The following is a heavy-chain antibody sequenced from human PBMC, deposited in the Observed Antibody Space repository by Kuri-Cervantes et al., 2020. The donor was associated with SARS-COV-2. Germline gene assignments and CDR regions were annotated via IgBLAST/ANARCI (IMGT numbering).Heavy chain of an antibody. CDR3: ARTADPLYYFDY. D-gene: IGHD2-21*02. J-gene: IGHJ4*02. CDR1: GGSISSSSYY. CDR2: IYTSGST. V-gene: IGHV4-61*02. Sequence: SCTVSGGSISSSSYYWTWIRQPAGKGLEWIGRIYTSGSTNYNPSLKSRVTMSVDTSKNQFSLKLSSVTAADTAVYYCARTADPLYYFDYWGQGTLVTVSS.